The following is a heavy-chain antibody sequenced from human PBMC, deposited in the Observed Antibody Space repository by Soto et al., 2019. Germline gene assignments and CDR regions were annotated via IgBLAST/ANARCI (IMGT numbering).Heavy chain of an antibody. D-gene: IGHD1-1*01. V-gene: IGHV3-33*01. J-gene: IGHJ4*02. Sequence: QVLLVESGGGVAQPGRSLRLSCAASKSIFTGYGMHWDRQTPGKGLEWVAVIRFDGTDEHYADSVKGRFTISRDNSKNLFDLQMNSLRVEDTALYYCAGDGLGGTGFRGFLDYWGQGTLVTVSS. CDR2: IRFDGTDE. CDR1: KSIFTGYG. CDR3: AGDGLGGTGFRGFLDY.